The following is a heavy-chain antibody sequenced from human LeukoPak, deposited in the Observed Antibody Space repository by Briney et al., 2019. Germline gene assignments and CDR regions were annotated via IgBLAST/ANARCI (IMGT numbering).Heavy chain of an antibody. CDR2: ISSSSSTI. Sequence: GGSLRLSCAASGFTFSSYSMNWVRQAPGKGLEWVSYISSSSSTIYYADSVKGRFTISRDNAKNSLYLQMNSLRAEDTAVYYCARDRERWLQFGAFDIWGQGTMVTVSS. CDR3: ARDRERWLQFGAFDI. D-gene: IGHD5-24*01. V-gene: IGHV3-48*04. CDR1: GFTFSSYS. J-gene: IGHJ3*02.